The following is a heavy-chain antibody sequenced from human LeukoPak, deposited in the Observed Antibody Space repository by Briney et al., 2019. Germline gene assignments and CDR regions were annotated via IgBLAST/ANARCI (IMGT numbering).Heavy chain of an antibody. CDR1: XXXXXSYX. CDR2: IXXXXGNT. Sequence: ASVXVSCKASXXXXXSYXXSXXRQAXXXXXXXMGWIXXXXGNTNYAQKLQGRVTMTTDTSTSTAYMELRSLRSDDTAVYYCAREMIDGGRFGELYYYGMDVWGQGTTVTVSS. V-gene: IGHV1-18*01. J-gene: IGHJ6*02. CDR3: AREMIDGGRFGELYYYGMDV. D-gene: IGHD3-10*01.